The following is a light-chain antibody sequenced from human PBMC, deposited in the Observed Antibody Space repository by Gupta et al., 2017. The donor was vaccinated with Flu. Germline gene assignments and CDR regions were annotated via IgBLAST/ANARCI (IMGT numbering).Light chain of an antibody. CDR2: EVS. J-gene: IGLJ1*01. CDR3: SSYAGSNMGV. CDR1: SSDVGGYNY. Sequence: QSALTQPPSASGSPGQSVTISCTGTSSDVGGYNYVSWYQQHPGKAPRLIIYEVSKRPSGVPDRFSGSKSGHTASLTVSGLQTEDEADYYCSSYAGSNMGVFGTGTKVTVL. V-gene: IGLV2-8*01.